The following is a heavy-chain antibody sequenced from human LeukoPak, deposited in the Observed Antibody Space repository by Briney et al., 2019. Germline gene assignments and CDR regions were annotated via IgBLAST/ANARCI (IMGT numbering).Heavy chain of an antibody. CDR2: ISTSSSTI. Sequence: GGSLRLSCAASGFTFSSYSMNWVRQAPGKGLEWVSYISTSSSTIYYADSMKGRFTISRDNAKNSLYLQMNSLRAEDTAVYYCARQWQVAFDIWGQGTMVTVSS. CDR3: ARQWQVAFDI. J-gene: IGHJ3*02. V-gene: IGHV3-48*04. CDR1: GFTFSSYS. D-gene: IGHD6-19*01.